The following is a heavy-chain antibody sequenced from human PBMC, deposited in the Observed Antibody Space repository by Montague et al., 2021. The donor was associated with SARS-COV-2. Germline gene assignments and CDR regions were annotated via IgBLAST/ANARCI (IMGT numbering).Heavy chain of an antibody. Sequence: SGTLSLTCTVSGGSISSYYWSWIRQPPGKGLEWIGYIYYSGSTNYNPSLKSRVTISVDTSKNQFSLKLSSVTAADTAVYYCAREGGGSGSYYYSFDYWGQGTLVTVSS. J-gene: IGHJ4*02. CDR3: AREGGGSGSYYYSFDY. CDR1: GGSISSYY. V-gene: IGHV4-59*01. D-gene: IGHD3-10*01. CDR2: IYYSGST.